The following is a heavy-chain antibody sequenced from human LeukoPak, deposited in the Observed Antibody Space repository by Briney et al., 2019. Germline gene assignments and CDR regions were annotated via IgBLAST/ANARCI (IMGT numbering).Heavy chain of an antibody. CDR3: ARVVVATIVPFFDY. CDR1: GHTFTAYY. D-gene: IGHD5-12*01. CDR2: INPNSGGT. V-gene: IGHV1-2*02. J-gene: IGHJ4*02. Sequence: ASVKVSCKASGHTFTAYYMHWVRQAPGQGLEWMGWINPNSGGTNYAQKFQGRVTMTRDTSISTAYMELSRLRCDDTAVYYCARVVVATIVPFFDYWGQGTLVTVSS.